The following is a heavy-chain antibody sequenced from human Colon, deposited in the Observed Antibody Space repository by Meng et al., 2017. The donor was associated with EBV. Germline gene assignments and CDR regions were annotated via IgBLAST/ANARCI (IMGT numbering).Heavy chain of an antibody. CDR3: ARRLAALDY. Sequence: QVQVQESGPGLVKPSEXLSLTCVVSGASISSGNWWNWVRQPPGKGLEWIGDIYHSGSTNYNPSLKSRVTISVDKSKNQFSLKLSSVTAADTAIYYCARRLAALDYWGQGTLVTVSS. V-gene: IGHV4-4*02. J-gene: IGHJ4*02. CDR2: IYHSGST. D-gene: IGHD6-19*01. CDR1: GASISSGNW.